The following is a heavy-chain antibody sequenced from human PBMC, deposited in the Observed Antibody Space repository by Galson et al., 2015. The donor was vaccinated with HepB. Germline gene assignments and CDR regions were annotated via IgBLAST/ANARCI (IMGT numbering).Heavy chain of an antibody. CDR1: GFSFNYFP. D-gene: IGHD4-17*01. Sequence: SLRLSCAASGFSFNYFPMHWVRQAPGKGLEWVAVISYTGSYTAYADFGRGRFTISRDNSKNALYLQMNSLRVEDTALYYCVRPRGAGAGDYQNWYFDLWGRGPLVTVSS. CDR2: ISYTGSYT. V-gene: IGHV3-30-3*01. J-gene: IGHJ2*01. CDR3: VRPRGAGAGDYQNWYFDL.